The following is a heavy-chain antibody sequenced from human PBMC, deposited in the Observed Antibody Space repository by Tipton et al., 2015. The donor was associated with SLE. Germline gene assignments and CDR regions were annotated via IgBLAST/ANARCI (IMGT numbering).Heavy chain of an antibody. CDR2: INWNGGST. CDR3: AKDGAGTYFQH. Sequence: SLRLSCAASGFTFDDYGMNWVRQAPGKGLEWVSGINWNGGSTGYADSVKGRFTISRDNAKNSLYLQMNSLRDEDTAVYYCAKDGAGTYFQHWGQGPLVTVSS. D-gene: IGHD6-13*01. V-gene: IGHV3-20*04. J-gene: IGHJ1*01. CDR1: GFTFDDYG.